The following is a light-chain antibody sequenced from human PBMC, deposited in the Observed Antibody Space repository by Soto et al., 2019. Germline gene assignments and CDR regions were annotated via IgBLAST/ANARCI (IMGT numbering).Light chain of an antibody. CDR3: PQYDNLVT. J-gene: IGKJ4*01. Sequence: DIQMTQSPSSLSASVGDRVTITCQASQDISNYLNWYQQKPGKAPKLLIYDASNLETGVPSRFSRSASRPDFTLPISRLPPEDTATYYCPQYDNLVTFGGGTKVDSK. V-gene: IGKV1-33*01. CDR1: QDISNY. CDR2: DAS.